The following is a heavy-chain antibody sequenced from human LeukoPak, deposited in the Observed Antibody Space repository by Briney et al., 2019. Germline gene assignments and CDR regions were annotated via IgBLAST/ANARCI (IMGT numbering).Heavy chain of an antibody. CDR1: GGSISSYC. J-gene: IGHJ4*02. CDR2: IYYSGST. Sequence: KPSETLSLTCTVSGGSISSYCWSWIRQPPGKGLEWIGYIYYSGSTNYNPSLKSRVTISVDTSKNQFSLKLSSVTAADTAVYYCARPSRDGYRYTFDYWGQGILVTVSS. CDR3: ARPSRDGYRYTFDY. D-gene: IGHD5-24*01. V-gene: IGHV4-59*01.